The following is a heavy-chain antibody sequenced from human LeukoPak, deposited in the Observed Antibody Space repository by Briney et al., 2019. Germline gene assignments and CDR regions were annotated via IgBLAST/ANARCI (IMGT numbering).Heavy chain of an antibody. CDR2: IYYSGST. V-gene: IGHV4-39*01. Sequence: SETLSLTCTVSGGSISSSNYYWGWIRQPPGKGLEWIGSIYYSGSTYYNPSLKSRVTIPVDTSKNQFSLKLSSVTAADTAVYYCARHGYSSSWFTPRWLDPWGQGTLVTVSS. CDR1: GGSISSSNYY. J-gene: IGHJ5*02. CDR3: ARHGYSSSWFTPRWLDP. D-gene: IGHD6-13*01.